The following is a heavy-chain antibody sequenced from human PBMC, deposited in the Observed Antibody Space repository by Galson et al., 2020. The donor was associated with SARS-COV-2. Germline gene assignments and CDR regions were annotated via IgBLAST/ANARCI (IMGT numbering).Heavy chain of an antibody. Sequence: GGSLRLSCAASGFTFSSYEMNWVRQAPGKGLEWISYINNNGRTTDYADSVKGRFTISRDNAKNSLYLQMNSLRVEDTAVYYCARDSNWSPDYWGQGTLVTVSS. D-gene: IGHD1-1*01. CDR1: GFTFSSYE. CDR2: INNNGRTT. V-gene: IGHV3-48*03. J-gene: IGHJ4*02. CDR3: ARDSNWSPDY.